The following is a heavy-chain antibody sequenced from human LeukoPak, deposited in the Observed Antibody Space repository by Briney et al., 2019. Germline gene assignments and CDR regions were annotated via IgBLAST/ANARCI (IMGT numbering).Heavy chain of an antibody. CDR1: GFTFSSYW. CDR3: ARDPGIYYYDSSGYPHFDY. V-gene: IGHV3-74*01. J-gene: IGHJ4*02. CDR2: INSDGSGT. D-gene: IGHD3-22*01. Sequence: GGSLRLSCAASGFTFSSYWMHWVRHAPGKGLVWVSRINSDGSGTTYADSAKGRFTISRDNAKNTLFLQMNSLRAEDTAVYYCARDPGIYYYDSSGYPHFDYWGQGTLVTVSS.